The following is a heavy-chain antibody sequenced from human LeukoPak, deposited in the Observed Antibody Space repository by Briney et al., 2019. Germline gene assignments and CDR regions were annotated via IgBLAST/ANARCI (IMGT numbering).Heavy chain of an antibody. Sequence: SETLSLTCAVYGGSFSGYYWSWIRQPPGKGLEWIGEINHSGSTNYNPSLKSRVTISEDTSKNQFSLKLSSVTAADTAVYYCARVTTAYGDYYPPYFDYWGQGTLVTVSS. V-gene: IGHV4-34*01. CDR1: GGSFSGYY. J-gene: IGHJ4*02. D-gene: IGHD4-17*01. CDR2: INHSGST. CDR3: ARVTTAYGDYYPPYFDY.